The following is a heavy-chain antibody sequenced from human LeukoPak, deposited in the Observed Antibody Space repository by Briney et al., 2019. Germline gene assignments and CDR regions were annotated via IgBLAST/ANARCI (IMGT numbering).Heavy chain of an antibody. CDR3: ARGGYYGSGNDFRFDP. CDR1: GGSISSSSYY. V-gene: IGHV4-61*01. Sequence: SETLSLTCTVSGGSISSSSYYWSWIRQPPGKGLEWIGYIYYSGSTNYKPSLESRVTISVDTSKNQFSLKLSSVTAADTAVYYCARGGYYGSGNDFRFDPWGQGTLVTVSS. CDR2: IYYSGST. J-gene: IGHJ5*02. D-gene: IGHD3-10*01.